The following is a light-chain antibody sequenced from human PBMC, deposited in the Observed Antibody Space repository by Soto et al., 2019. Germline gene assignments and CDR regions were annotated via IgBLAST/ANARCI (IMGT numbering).Light chain of an antibody. CDR3: LSFDNSLSRSV. V-gene: IGLV1-40*01. CDR2: DNN. J-gene: IGLJ2*01. CDR1: TSNIGAPHA. Sequence: QSVLTQPPSASGAPGQRVTISCTGTTSNIGAPHAVYWYQQVPGTAPKLLVYDNNNRPSGVPDRFTCSKSGTSASLAITGRQAEDEADYFCLSFDNSLSRSVFGGGTKLTVL.